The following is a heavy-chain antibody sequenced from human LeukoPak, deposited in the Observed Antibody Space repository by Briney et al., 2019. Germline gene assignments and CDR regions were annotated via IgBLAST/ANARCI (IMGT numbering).Heavy chain of an antibody. V-gene: IGHV5-51*01. J-gene: IGHJ4*02. Sequence: GASLKISCKGSGYSFTTYWIGWVRQMPGKGLEWMGIIYPGDSDTRYSPSFQGQVTISADKSISTTYLQWSSLKASDTAMYYCARRGETRKFDYWGQGTLVTVSS. CDR2: IYPGDSDT. CDR1: GYSFTTYW. D-gene: IGHD3-16*01. CDR3: ARRGETRKFDY.